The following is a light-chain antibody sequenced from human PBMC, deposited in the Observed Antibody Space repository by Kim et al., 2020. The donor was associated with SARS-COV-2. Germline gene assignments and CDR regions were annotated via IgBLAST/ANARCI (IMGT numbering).Light chain of an antibody. CDR3: QQSYSAPRT. CDR1: QDINRY. V-gene: IGKV1-39*01. CDR2: TAS. J-gene: IGKJ1*01. Sequence: DIQMTQSPSSLSASVGDRVTITCRASQDINRYLNWYQQKPGKAPKLLIYTASSLQSGVPSRFTGSGSETDFTLTISSLQPEDFATYYCQQSYSAPRTFGQGTKVEIK.